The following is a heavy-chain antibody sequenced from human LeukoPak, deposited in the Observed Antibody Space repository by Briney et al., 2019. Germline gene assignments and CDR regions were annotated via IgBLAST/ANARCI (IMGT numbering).Heavy chain of an antibody. CDR1: GGSISSSSYY. Sequence: SETLSLTCTVSGGSISSSSYYWGWIRQPPGKGLEWIGSIYYSGSTYYNPSLKSRVTISVDTSKNQFSLKLSSVTAADTAVYYCARHVGWYGESSLDSWGQGHLVIVSS. V-gene: IGHV4-39*01. CDR3: ARHVGWYGESSLDS. D-gene: IGHD3-10*01. CDR2: IYYSGST. J-gene: IGHJ4*02.